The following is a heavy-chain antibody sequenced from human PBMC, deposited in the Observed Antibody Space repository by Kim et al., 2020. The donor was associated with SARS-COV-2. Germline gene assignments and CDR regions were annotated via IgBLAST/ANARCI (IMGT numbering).Heavy chain of an antibody. V-gene: IGHV3-53*01. CDR3: ARDLEPGGGFDP. CDR1: GFTVSSNY. Sequence: GGSLRLSRAASGFTVSSNYMSWVRQAPGKGLEWVSVIYSGGSTYYADSVKGRFTISRDNSKNTLYLQMNSLRAEDTAVYYCARDLEPGGGFDPWGQGTLVTVSS. CDR2: IYSGGST. D-gene: IGHD3-16*01. J-gene: IGHJ5*02.